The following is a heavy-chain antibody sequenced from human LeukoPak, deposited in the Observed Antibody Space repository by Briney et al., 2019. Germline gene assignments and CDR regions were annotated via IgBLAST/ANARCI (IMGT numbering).Heavy chain of an antibody. V-gene: IGHV4-59*01. D-gene: IGHD6-19*01. CDR2: IYYSGST. J-gene: IGHJ4*02. CDR3: ARAPRSGWYALDVAFDY. Sequence: SETLSLTCTVSGGSISSYYRSWIRQPPGKGLEWIGYIYYSGSTNYSPSLKSRVTISVDTSKNQFSLKLSSVTAADTAVYYCARAPRSGWYALDVAFDYWGQGTLVTVSS. CDR1: GGSISSYY.